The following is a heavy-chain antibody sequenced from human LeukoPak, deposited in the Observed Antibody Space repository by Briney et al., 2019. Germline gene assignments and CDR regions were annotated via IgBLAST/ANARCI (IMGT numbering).Heavy chain of an antibody. V-gene: IGHV4-39*07. J-gene: IGHJ4*02. CDR2: IYTSGST. Sequence: PSETLSLTCTVSGGSISSSSYYWGWIRQPPGKGLEWIGRIYTSGSTNYNPSLKSRVTISVDTSKNQFSLKLSSVTAADTAVYYCARSIAAAGAPFDYWGQGTLVTVSS. D-gene: IGHD6-13*01. CDR1: GGSISSSSYY. CDR3: ARSIAAAGAPFDY.